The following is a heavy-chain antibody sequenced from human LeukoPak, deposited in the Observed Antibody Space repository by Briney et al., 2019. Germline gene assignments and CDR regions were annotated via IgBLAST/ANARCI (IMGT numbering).Heavy chain of an antibody. CDR2: IKLDGSEQ. J-gene: IGHJ4*02. D-gene: IGHD6-19*01. CDR3: AKDQGSGWYDYFDY. CDR1: GLTISNNW. V-gene: IGHV3-7*01. Sequence: GGSLRLSCADSGLTISNNWMSWVRQAPGKGLEWVANIKLDGSEQYYVDSVKGRFTISRDNSKNTLYLQMNSLRAEDTAVYYCAKDQGSGWYDYFDYWGQGTLVTVSS.